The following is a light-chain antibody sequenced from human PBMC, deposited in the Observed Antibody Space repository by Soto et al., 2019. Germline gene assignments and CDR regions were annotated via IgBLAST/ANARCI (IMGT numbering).Light chain of an antibody. CDR3: QQYGGSPLYS. CDR1: QSVSSYY. Sequence: EIVLTQSPGTLSLSPGERATLSCRASQSVSSYYLAWYQQKPGQAPRLLIYGASTRATGIPDRFSGSGSGTDFPLTISRLEAGDFAVYYCQQYGGSPLYSFGQGTKLEIK. V-gene: IGKV3-20*01. CDR2: GAS. J-gene: IGKJ2*01.